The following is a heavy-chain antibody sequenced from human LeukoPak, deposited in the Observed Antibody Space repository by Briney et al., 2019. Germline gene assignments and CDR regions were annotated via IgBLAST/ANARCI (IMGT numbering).Heavy chain of an antibody. CDR3: ARGVGDYGDYRFDY. Sequence: HWASVKVSCKASGYTFTSYGISGVRQAPGQGLEWMGWISAYNGNTNYAQKLQGRVTMTTDTSTSTAYMELRSLRSDDTAVYYCARGVGDYGDYRFDYWGQGTLVTVSS. V-gene: IGHV1-18*01. CDR2: ISAYNGNT. D-gene: IGHD4-17*01. J-gene: IGHJ4*02. CDR1: GYTFTSYG.